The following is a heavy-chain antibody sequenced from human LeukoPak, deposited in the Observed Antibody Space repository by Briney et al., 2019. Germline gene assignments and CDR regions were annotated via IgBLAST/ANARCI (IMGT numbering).Heavy chain of an antibody. CDR1: GGTFSSYA. J-gene: IGHJ6*03. V-gene: IGHV1-69*01. Sequence: SVKVSCKASGGTFSSYAISWVRQAPGQGLEWMGGIIPIFGTANYAQKFQGRVTITADESTSTAYMELSSLRSEDTAVYYCARDGGSSTSYYAYYYYMDVWGKGTTVTVSS. CDR2: IIPIFGTA. CDR3: ARDGGSSTSYYAYYYYMDV. D-gene: IGHD2-2*01.